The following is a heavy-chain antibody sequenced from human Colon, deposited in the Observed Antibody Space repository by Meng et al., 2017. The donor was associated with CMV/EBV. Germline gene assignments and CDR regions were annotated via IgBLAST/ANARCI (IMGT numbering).Heavy chain of an antibody. CDR1: GYTFTSYD. J-gene: IGHJ4*02. CDR2: IFAFNGKT. D-gene: IGHD4-11*01. Sequence: ASVKVSCKASGYTFTSYDINWVRQAPGQGLEWMGWIFAFNGKTFYAQNFQGRLTLTTDASTSTSYMELRGLRSDDMAVYYCARGYDYSNYVPIDSWGQGTLVTVSS. V-gene: IGHV1-18*03. CDR3: ARGYDYSNYVPIDS.